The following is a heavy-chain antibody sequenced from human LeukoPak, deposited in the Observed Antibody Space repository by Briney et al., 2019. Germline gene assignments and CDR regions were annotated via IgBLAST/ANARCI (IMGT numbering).Heavy chain of an antibody. D-gene: IGHD3-22*01. CDR3: ARDLRSMIAYDY. V-gene: IGHV3-30*03. J-gene: IGHJ4*02. Sequence: PGGSLRLSCAASGFTFSSYGMHWVRQAPGKGLQWVAVISYDGSNKYYADSVKGRFTISRDNSKNTLYLQMNSLRAEDTAVYYCARDLRSMIAYDYWGQGTLVTVSS. CDR1: GFTFSSYG. CDR2: ISYDGSNK.